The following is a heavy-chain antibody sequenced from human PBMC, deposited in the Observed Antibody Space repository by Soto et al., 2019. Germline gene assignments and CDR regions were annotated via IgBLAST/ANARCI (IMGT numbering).Heavy chain of an antibody. CDR1: GFTFSSYA. Sequence: GGSLRLSCAASGFTFSSYAMHWVRQAPGKGLEYVSAISSNGGSTYYANSVKGRFTISRDNSKNTLYLQMGSLRAEDMAVYYCARGNYYDSSGYYWYFDLWGRGTLVTVSS. V-gene: IGHV3-64*01. D-gene: IGHD3-22*01. CDR2: ISSNGGST. J-gene: IGHJ2*01. CDR3: ARGNYYDSSGYYWYFDL.